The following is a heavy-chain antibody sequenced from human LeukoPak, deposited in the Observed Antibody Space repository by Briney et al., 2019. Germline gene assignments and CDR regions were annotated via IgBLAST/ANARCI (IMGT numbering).Heavy chain of an antibody. CDR1: GGSISSSSYY. J-gene: IGHJ4*02. V-gene: IGHV4-39*07. Sequence: PSETLSLTCTVSGGSISSSSYYWGWIRQPPGKGLEWIGSIYHSGSTYYNPSLKSRVTISVDTSKNQFSLKLSSVTAADTAVYYCARVIVAGTPYIDYWGQGTLVTVSS. D-gene: IGHD5-12*01. CDR2: IYHSGST. CDR3: ARVIVAGTPYIDY.